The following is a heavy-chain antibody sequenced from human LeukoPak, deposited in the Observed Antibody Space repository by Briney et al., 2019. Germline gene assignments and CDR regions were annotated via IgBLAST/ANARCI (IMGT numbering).Heavy chain of an antibody. CDR1: GFTFSSYA. J-gene: IGHJ5*02. CDR2: ISGSGGST. CDR3: AKDNYYGSGSYFYNWFDP. Sequence: GGSLRLSCAASGFTFSSYAMSWVRQAPGKGLEWVSAISGSGGSTYYADSVKGRFTISRDNSKNTLYLQMNSLRAEDTAVYYCAKDNYYGSGSYFYNWFDPWGQGTLVTVSS. D-gene: IGHD3-10*01. V-gene: IGHV3-23*01.